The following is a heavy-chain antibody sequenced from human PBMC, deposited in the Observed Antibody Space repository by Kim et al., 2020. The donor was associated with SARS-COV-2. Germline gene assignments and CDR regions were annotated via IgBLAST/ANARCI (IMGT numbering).Heavy chain of an antibody. Sequence: SETLSLTCTVSGGSISSSSYYWGWIRQPPGKGLEWIGSIYYSGSTYYNPSLKSRVTISVDTSKNQFSLKLSSVTAADTAVYYCAGLNLLAAGTIHDYYGMDVWGQGTTVTVSS. CDR1: GGSISSSSYY. J-gene: IGHJ6*02. D-gene: IGHD6-13*01. V-gene: IGHV4-39*01. CDR3: AGLNLLAAGTIHDYYGMDV. CDR2: IYYSGST.